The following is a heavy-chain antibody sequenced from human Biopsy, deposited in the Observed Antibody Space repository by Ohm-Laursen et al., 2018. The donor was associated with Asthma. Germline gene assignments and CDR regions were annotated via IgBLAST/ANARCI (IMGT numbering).Heavy chain of an antibody. CDR3: ARDPHNSYLASLRTKFNYYYYGMDV. Sequence: SSVKVSCKASGGTFSSYAISWVRQAPGQGLEWMGGIIPIFGTANYAQKFQGRVTITADESTSSAYMELSSLRSEDTAVYYCARDPHNSYLASLRTKFNYYYYGMDVWGQGTTVTVSS. CDR1: GGTFSSYA. D-gene: IGHD1-7*01. CDR2: IIPIFGTA. V-gene: IGHV1-69*01. J-gene: IGHJ6*02.